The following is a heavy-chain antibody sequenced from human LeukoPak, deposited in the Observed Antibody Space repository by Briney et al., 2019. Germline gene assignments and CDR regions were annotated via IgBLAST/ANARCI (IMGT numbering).Heavy chain of an antibody. D-gene: IGHD6-19*01. CDR3: AKDHVAVAGPDAEYFQH. CDR2: ISSSGSYI. V-gene: IGHV3-21*04. J-gene: IGHJ1*01. CDR1: GFTFSSYS. Sequence: GGSLRLSCAASGFTFSSYSMNWVRQAPGKGLEWVSSISSSGSYIYYADSVKGRFTISRDNAKNSLYLQMNSLRAEDTAVYYCAKDHVAVAGPDAEYFQHWGQGTLVTVSS.